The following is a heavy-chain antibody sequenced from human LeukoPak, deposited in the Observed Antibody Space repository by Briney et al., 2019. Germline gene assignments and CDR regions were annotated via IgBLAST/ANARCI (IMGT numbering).Heavy chain of an antibody. CDR1: GFTFSSYA. V-gene: IGHV3-64*01. CDR3: ARGVGEYCSGGSCPTVNYFDY. CDR2: ISSNGGST. D-gene: IGHD2-15*01. Sequence: PGGSLRLSCAASGFTFSSYAMHWVRQAPGKGLEYVSAISSNGGSTYYANSVKGRFTISRDNSKNTLYLQMGSLRDEDMAVYYCARGVGEYCSGGSCPTVNYFDYWGQGTLVTVSS. J-gene: IGHJ4*02.